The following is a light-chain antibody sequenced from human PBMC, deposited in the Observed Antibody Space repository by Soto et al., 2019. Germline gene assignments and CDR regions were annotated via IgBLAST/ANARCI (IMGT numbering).Light chain of an antibody. J-gene: IGKJ3*01. CDR1: QSVGRN. Sequence: EIVVTQSPGILSVSPGDRATLSCRASQSVGRNLAWYQQKPGQAPTPLIYAASPRATGLPARFSGSGCGTDFTLTISSLESEDFAVYYCQEYSKGPRFTFGAGARVDIK. CDR2: AAS. CDR3: QEYSKGPRFT. V-gene: IGKV3-15*01.